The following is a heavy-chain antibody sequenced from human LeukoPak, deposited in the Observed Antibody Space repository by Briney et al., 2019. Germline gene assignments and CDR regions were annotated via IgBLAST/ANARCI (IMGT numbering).Heavy chain of an antibody. CDR2: ISSSTYI. Sequence: GGSLRLSCAASGFTFSIYSMNWVRQAPGKGLEWVSYISSSTYIDHADSVKGRFTISRDNAKNSLYLQMNSLRDDDTAVYYCAREPVAGTAPRWGQGTLVTVSS. CDR1: GFTFSIYS. V-gene: IGHV3-21*01. J-gene: IGHJ4*02. D-gene: IGHD6-19*01. CDR3: AREPVAGTAPR.